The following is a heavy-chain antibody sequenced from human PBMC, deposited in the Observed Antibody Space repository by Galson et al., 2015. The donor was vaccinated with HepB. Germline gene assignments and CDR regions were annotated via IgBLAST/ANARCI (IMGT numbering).Heavy chain of an antibody. CDR3: AKDLGYCTNVNCYTCLDD. D-gene: IGHD2-8*01. V-gene: IGHV3-7*03. CDR2: ISQDGNEK. CDR1: GFLFSAKW. Sequence: SLRLSCAASGFLFSAKWMAWVRQAPGKGLEWVAHISQDGNEKYYVDSVKGRFTVSRDNAKNSLFLQMDSLRAEDTAVYYCAKDLGYCTNVNCYTCLDDWGQGTLVTVSS. J-gene: IGHJ4*02.